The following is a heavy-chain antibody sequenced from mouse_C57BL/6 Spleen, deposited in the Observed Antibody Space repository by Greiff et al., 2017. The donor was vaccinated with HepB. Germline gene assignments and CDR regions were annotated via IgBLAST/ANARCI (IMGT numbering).Heavy chain of an antibody. J-gene: IGHJ2*01. V-gene: IGHV5-17*01. D-gene: IGHD2-4*01. Sequence: DVKLVESGGGLVKPGGSLKLSCAASGFTFSDYGMHWVRQAPEKGLEWVAYISSGSSTIYYADTVKGRFTISRDNAKNTLFLQMTSLRSEDTAMYYCARDDYAGFDYWGQGTTLTVSS. CDR3: ARDDYAGFDY. CDR2: ISSGSSTI. CDR1: GFTFSDYG.